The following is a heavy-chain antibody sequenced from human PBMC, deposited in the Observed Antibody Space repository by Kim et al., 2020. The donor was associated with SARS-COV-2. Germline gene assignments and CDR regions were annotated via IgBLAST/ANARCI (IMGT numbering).Heavy chain of an antibody. CDR3: AKDFRGGENYGSGSYLDY. CDR1: GFTFDDYA. CDR2: ISWNSGSI. Sequence: GGSLRLSCAASGFTFDDYAMHWVRQAPGKGLEWVSGISWNSGSIGYADSVKGRFTISRDNAKNSLYLQMNSLRAEDTALYYCAKDFRGGENYGSGSYLDYWGQGTLVTVSS. D-gene: IGHD3-10*01. J-gene: IGHJ4*02. V-gene: IGHV3-9*01.